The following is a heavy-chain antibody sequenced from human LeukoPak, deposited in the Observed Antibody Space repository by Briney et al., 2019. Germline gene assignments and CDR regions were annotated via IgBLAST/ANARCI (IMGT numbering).Heavy chain of an antibody. J-gene: IGHJ4*02. CDR1: GFTFSSYA. CDR3: ARAGSSGWYYFDY. V-gene: IGHV1-46*01. CDR2: INPSGGST. D-gene: IGHD6-19*01. Sequence: PGRSLRLSCAASGFTFSSYAMHWVRQAPGQGLEWMGIINPSGGSTSYAQKFQGRVTMTRDTSTSTVYMELSSLRSEDTAVYYCARAGSSGWYYFDYWGQGTLVTVSS.